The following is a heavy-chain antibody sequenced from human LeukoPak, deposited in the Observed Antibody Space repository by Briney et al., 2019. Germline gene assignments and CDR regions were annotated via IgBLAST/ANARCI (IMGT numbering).Heavy chain of an antibody. CDR2: VSTNDGNT. V-gene: IGHV1-18*01. CDR1: GYTFTSYD. Sequence: ASVKVSCKASGYTFTSYDINWVRQAPGQGLEWMGWVSTNDGNTVYAQRLQGRVTMTTDTSTSVAYMELRSLTSDDTAVYYCTRAPPGMTMMTDYWGQGTLVTVSS. J-gene: IGHJ4*02. CDR3: TRAPPGMTMMTDY. D-gene: IGHD3-22*01.